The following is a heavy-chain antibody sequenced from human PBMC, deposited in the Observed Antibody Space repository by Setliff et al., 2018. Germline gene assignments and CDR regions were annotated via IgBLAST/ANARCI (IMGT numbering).Heavy chain of an antibody. CDR1: GGTFSSNG. D-gene: IGHD3-10*01. CDR2: IIPIFGTA. J-gene: IGHJ6*02. CDR3: ARAPGYGSGSYYKYGMDV. Sequence: VASVKVSCKASGGTFSSNGISWVRQAPGQGLEWMGGIIPIFGTANYAQKFQGRVTITADESTSTAYMELSSLRSEDTAVYYCARAPGYGSGSYYKYGMDVWGQGTTVTSP. V-gene: IGHV1-69*13.